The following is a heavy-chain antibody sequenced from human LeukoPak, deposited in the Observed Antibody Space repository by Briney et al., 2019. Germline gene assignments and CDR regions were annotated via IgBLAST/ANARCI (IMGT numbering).Heavy chain of an antibody. V-gene: IGHV1-18*01. CDR1: GYTFTSYG. J-gene: IGHJ6*02. CDR2: ISAYNGNT. CDR3: ARGKLNFDWLLDYYYGMDV. Sequence: ASVKVSCKASGYTFTSYGISWVRQAPGQGLEWMGWISAYNGNTNYAQKLQGRVTVTTDTSTSTAYMELRSLRSDDTAVYYCARGKLNFDWLLDYYYGMDVWGQGTTVTVSS. D-gene: IGHD3-9*01.